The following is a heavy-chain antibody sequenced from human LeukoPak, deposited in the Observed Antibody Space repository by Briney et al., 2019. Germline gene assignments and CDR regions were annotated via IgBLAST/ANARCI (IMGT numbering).Heavy chain of an antibody. D-gene: IGHD3-10*01. CDR1: GGSISSFY. V-gene: IGHV4-59*01. CDR2: IYYSGNT. J-gene: IGHJ5*02. Sequence: SETLSLTCTVSGGSISSFYWSWIRQSPGKELEWIGYIYYSGNTKYNPSLKSRITMAVDTSKNQVSLKLTSVTAADTAIYYCAREVHYYGSGTYFFWFDPWGQGTLVTVSS. CDR3: AREVHYYGSGTYFFWFDP.